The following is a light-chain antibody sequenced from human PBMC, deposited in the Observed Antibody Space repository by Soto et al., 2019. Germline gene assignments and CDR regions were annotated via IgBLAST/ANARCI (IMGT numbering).Light chain of an antibody. CDR2: AAS. CDR3: QQSYSTPYT. Sequence: DIQMTQSPFSLSTSVGDRVTITCRASQSISTYLNWYQQKPGKAPKLLINAASSLQSGVPSRFSASGSGTDFTLTISSLQPEDCATYYCQQSYSTPYTFGQGTKLEIK. J-gene: IGKJ2*01. V-gene: IGKV1-39*01. CDR1: QSISTY.